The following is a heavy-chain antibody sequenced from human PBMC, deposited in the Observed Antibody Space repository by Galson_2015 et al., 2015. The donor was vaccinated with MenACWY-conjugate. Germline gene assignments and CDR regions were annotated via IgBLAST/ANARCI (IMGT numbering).Heavy chain of an antibody. CDR2: MHGDNGHI. V-gene: IGHV1-3*01. Sequence: SVKVSCKASGYTFTSYAMHWVRQAPGQRLEWVGWMHGDNGHIESSPKFQGRVTISSDKSARTSYMDMSRLRYDDTAVYFCARGYSSGWYGGRFDIWGQGTLVTVS. CDR3: ARGYSSGWYGGRFDI. CDR1: GYTFTSYA. D-gene: IGHD6-19*01. J-gene: IGHJ4*02.